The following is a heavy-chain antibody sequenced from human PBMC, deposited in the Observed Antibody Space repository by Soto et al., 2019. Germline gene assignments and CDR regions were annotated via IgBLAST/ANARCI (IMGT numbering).Heavy chain of an antibody. CDR2: IYHSGST. J-gene: IGHJ5*02. CDR1: GGSISSSNW. CDR3: ARGGYSYGSNWFDP. Sequence: SETLSLTGAVSGGSISSSNWWSWVRQPPGKGLEWIGEIYHSGSTNYNPSLKSRVTISVDKSKNQFSLKLSSVTAADTAVYYCARGGYSYGSNWFDPWGQGTLVTVSS. V-gene: IGHV4-4*02. D-gene: IGHD5-18*01.